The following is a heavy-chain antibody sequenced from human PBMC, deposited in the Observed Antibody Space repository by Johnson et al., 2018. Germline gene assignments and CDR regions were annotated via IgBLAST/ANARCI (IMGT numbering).Heavy chain of an antibody. J-gene: IGHJ1*01. V-gene: IGHV3-21*01. Sequence: VQLVESGGGLVKPGGSLRLSCAASGFTFSSYSMNWVRQAPGKGLEWVSSISSSSRYIYYADSVKGRFTISRDNAKNSLYLQMNSLRAEDTAVYYCARMKWELLGRYFQHWGQGTLVTVSS. D-gene: IGHD1-26*01. CDR1: GFTFSSYS. CDR3: ARMKWELLGRYFQH. CDR2: ISSSSRYI.